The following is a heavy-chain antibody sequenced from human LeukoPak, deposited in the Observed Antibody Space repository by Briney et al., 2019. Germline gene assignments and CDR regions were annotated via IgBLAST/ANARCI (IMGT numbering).Heavy chain of an antibody. V-gene: IGHV4-39*01. J-gene: IGHJ1*01. CDR1: GGFISSSSYY. D-gene: IGHD3-22*01. Sequence: SETPSLTCTISGGFISSSSYYWGWIRQPPGKGLEWIGDIYYSGSTYYSPSLKSRVSISVDTSKNQFSLILSSVTAADTALYYCARRRYYDSTGYFDWGQGTQVTVS. CDR2: IYYSGST. CDR3: ARRRYYDSTGYFD.